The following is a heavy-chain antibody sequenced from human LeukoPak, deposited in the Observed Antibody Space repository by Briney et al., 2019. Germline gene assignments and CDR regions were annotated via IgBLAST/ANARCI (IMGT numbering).Heavy chain of an antibody. D-gene: IGHD3-10*01. J-gene: IGHJ6*03. CDR2: ISGSGGST. Sequence: PGGSLRLSCAASGFTFSNYAMSWVRQAPGKGLEWVSGISGSGGSTYYADSVKGRFTTSRDNSKNTLYLQMNSLRDEDTAVFYCAKLPGSTLNYYYYYMDVWGKGTTVTVSS. CDR1: GFTFSNYA. V-gene: IGHV3-23*01. CDR3: AKLPGSTLNYYYYYMDV.